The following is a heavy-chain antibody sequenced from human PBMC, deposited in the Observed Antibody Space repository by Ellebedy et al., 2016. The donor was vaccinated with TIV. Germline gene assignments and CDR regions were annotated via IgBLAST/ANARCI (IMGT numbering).Heavy chain of an antibody. J-gene: IGHJ2*01. V-gene: IGHV3-9*01. CDR2: ISWNSGSV. CDR1: GFNFDDYA. CDR3: VKDKSVSGFSFWLFDL. Sequence: SLKISXAASGFNFDDYAMHWVRQAPGKDLEWVSGISWNSGSVNYADSVKGRFTISRDNVNDSLHLQMNSLRPEDTAFYYCVKDKSVSGFSFWLFDLWGRGTLVTVSS. D-gene: IGHD3-22*01.